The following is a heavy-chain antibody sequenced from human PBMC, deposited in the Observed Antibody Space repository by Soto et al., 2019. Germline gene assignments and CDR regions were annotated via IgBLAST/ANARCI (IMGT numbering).Heavy chain of an antibody. J-gene: IGHJ3*02. Sequence: GASVKVSCKASGYTFTSYAMHWVRQAPGQRLEWMGWINAGNGNTKYSQKFQGRVTITRDTSAGTAYMELSSLRSEDTAVYYCATETSVLRFLGCFRQAFAIWGRGTMVTVSS. CDR2: INAGNGNT. D-gene: IGHD3-3*01. CDR3: ATETSVLRFLGCFRQAFAI. CDR1: GYTFTSYA. V-gene: IGHV1-3*01.